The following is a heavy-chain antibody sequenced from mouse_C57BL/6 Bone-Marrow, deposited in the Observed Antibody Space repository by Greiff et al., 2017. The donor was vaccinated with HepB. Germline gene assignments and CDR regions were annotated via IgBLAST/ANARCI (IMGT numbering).Heavy chain of an antibody. CDR2: INPGSGGT. CDR3: ARGDEY. V-gene: IGHV1-54*01. J-gene: IGHJ2*01. CDR1: GYAFTNYL. Sequence: VQLQQSGAELVRPGTSVKVSCKASGYAFTNYLLEWVKQRPGQGLEWIGVINPGSGGTNYNEKFKGKATLTADKSSSTAYMQLSSLTSEDSAVYFCARGDEYWGQGTTLTVSS.